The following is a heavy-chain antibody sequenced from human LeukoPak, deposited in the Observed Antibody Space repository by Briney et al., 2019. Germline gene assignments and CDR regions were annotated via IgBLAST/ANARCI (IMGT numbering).Heavy chain of an antibody. V-gene: IGHV1-18*01. CDR2: ISAYNGNT. CDR1: GYTFTSYG. D-gene: IGHD3-22*01. J-gene: IGHJ3*02. Sequence: GASVKVSCKASGYTFTSYGISWVRQAPGQGLEWMGWISAYNGNTNYAQKLQGRVTMTRDMSTSTVYMELSSLRSENTAVYYCARMEYYYDPVGAFDIWGQGTMVTVSS. CDR3: ARMEYYYDPVGAFDI.